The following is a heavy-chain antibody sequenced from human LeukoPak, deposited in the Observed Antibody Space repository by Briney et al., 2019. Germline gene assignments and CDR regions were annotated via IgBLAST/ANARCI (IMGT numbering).Heavy chain of an antibody. J-gene: IGHJ5*02. Sequence: SETLSLTCTVSGGSISSYYWRWLRQPPGKGLEWIGYIYYSGSTNYNPSLKSGVTISVDTSKNQFSLKLSSVTAADTAVYYCAREGELSRFDPWGQGTLVTVSS. CDR3: AREGELSRFDP. CDR1: GGSISSYY. CDR2: IYYSGST. V-gene: IGHV4-59*01. D-gene: IGHD3-16*02.